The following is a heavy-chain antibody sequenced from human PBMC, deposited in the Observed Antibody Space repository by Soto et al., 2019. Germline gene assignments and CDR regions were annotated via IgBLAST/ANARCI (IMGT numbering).Heavy chain of an antibody. Sequence: GCLRLSCAASGFTFSSYGMHWVRQATGKGLEWVAVISYDGSNKYYADSVKGRFTISRDNSKNTLYLQMNSLRAEDTAVYYCAKDRVTIFGVVNHYYYYYGMDVWGQGTTVTVSS. CDR3: AKDRVTIFGVVNHYYYYYGMDV. V-gene: IGHV3-30*18. CDR1: GFTFSSYG. J-gene: IGHJ6*02. D-gene: IGHD3-3*01. CDR2: ISYDGSNK.